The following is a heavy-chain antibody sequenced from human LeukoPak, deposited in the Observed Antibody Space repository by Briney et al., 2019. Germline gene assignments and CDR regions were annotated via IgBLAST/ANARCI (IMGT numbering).Heavy chain of an antibody. CDR3: ARGSAKYYYDSSGYYADY. CDR1: GGSFSGYY. D-gene: IGHD3-22*01. V-gene: IGHV4-34*01. J-gene: IGHJ4*02. CDR2: INHSGST. Sequence: SETLSLTCAVYGGSFSGYYWSWIRQPSGKGLEWIGEINHSGSTNYNPSLKSRVTISVDTSKNQFSLKLSSVTAADTAVYYCARGSAKYYYDSSGYYADYWGQGTLVTVSS.